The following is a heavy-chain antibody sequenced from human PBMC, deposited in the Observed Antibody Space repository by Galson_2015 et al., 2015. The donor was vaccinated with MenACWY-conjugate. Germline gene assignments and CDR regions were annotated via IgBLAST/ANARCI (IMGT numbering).Heavy chain of an antibody. D-gene: IGHD2-2*03. CDR2: ISGYNGNT. CDR1: GYNFINYG. J-gene: IGHJ4*02. Sequence: SAKVSCKASGYNFINYGISRLRQAPGQGLEWMGWISGYNGNTNYAQKVQGRITMTRDTSTSTAYMELRSLTSDDTAVYYCARNGYCTSETCESGGHGARDYWGQGTRVTVSS. V-gene: IGHV1-18*01. CDR3: ARNGYCTSETCESGGHGARDY.